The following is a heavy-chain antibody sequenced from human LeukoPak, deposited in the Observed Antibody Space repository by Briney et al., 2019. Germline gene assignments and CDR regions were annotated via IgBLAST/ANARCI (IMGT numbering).Heavy chain of an antibody. D-gene: IGHD6-19*01. V-gene: IGHV3-48*03. CDR3: AREARRQWLGGPFDY. CDR2: ISSSGSTI. Sequence: GGSLRLSCAASGFTFSSYEMNWVRQAPGKGLEWVSYISSSGSTIYYADSVKGRFTISRDNSKNTLYLQMGSLRAEDMAVYYCAREARRQWLGGPFDYWGQGTLVTVSS. J-gene: IGHJ4*02. CDR1: GFTFSSYE.